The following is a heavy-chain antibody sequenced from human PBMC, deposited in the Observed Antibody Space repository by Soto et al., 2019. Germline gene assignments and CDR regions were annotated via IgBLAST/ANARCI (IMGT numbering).Heavy chain of an antibody. CDR2: ISSNGSEK. CDR1: GFTFSSYA. J-gene: IGHJ4*02. CDR3: ANDRVAGEWELIPDY. D-gene: IGHD1-26*01. Sequence: PGGSLRLSCAASGFTFSSYAMHWVRQAPGKGLEYVSAISSNGSEKYYTESVKGRFTISRDNFKNTLDLQMNGLRPDDTAVYYCANDRVAGEWELIPDYWGQGTLVTSPQ. V-gene: IGHV3-64*04.